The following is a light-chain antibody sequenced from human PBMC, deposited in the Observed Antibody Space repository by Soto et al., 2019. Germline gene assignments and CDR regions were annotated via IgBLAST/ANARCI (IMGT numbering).Light chain of an antibody. CDR1: SSDVGGYNY. J-gene: IGLJ2*01. CDR2: DVS. CDR3: SSYTSSSTYVV. Sequence: QSALTQPASVSGSPGQSITISCTGTSSDVGGYNYVSWYQEHPGKGPKLMIYDVSNRPSVVSNRFSGSKSGNTASLTISGLQAEDEADYYCSSYTSSSTYVVFGGGTKLTVL. V-gene: IGLV2-14*01.